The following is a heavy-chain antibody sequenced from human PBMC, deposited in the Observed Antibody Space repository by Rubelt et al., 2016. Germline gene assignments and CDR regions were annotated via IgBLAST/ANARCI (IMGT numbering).Heavy chain of an antibody. CDR1: GESFSGFY. CDR2: LNHSGST. D-gene: IGHD5-18*01. V-gene: IGHV4-34*01. CDR3: AMKDTAMVRFNFDF. J-gene: IGHJ4*02. Sequence: QVQLHQWGAGLLKPSETLSLTCAVYGESFSGFYWSWIRQPPGKGLEWIGDLNHSGSTKYNPSLKHRVTISVDTSKNQFALKVTSVTAADTAVDYCAMKDTAMVRFNFDFWGQGILVTVSS.